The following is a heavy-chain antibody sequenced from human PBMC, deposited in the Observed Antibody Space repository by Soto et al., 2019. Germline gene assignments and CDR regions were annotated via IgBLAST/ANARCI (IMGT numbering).Heavy chain of an antibody. D-gene: IGHD6-19*01. CDR1: GFTVSSNY. CDR2: IYIGGST. V-gene: IGHV3-53*01. CDR3: ARSFSSGWPLFDY. Sequence: GGSLRRSCAASGFTVSSNYMSWVRQAPGKGLEWVSVIYIGGSTYYADSVKGRFTISRDNSKNTLYLQMNSLRAEDTAVYYCARSFSSGWPLFDYWGQGTLVTVSS. J-gene: IGHJ4*02.